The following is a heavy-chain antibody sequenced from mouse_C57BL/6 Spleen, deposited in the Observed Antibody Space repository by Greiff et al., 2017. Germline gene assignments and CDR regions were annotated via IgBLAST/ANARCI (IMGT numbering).Heavy chain of an antibody. D-gene: IGHD2-1*01. Sequence: LVESGASVKISCKASGYAFSSYWMNWVKQRPGKGLEWIGQIYPGDGDTNYNGKFKGKATLTADKSSSTAYMQLSSLTSEDSAVYFCAREGGNYVWYFDVWGTGTTVTVSS. V-gene: IGHV1-80*01. J-gene: IGHJ1*03. CDR1: GYAFSSYW. CDR2: IYPGDGDT. CDR3: AREGGNYVWYFDV.